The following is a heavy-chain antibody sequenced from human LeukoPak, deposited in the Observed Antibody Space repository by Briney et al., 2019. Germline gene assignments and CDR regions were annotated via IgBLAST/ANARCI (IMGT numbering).Heavy chain of an antibody. J-gene: IGHJ4*02. Sequence: GGSLRLSCAASGFTFSSYAMSWVRQAPGKGLEWVATMSFDVNNKYYADSVRGRFTISRDNSKNTLYLQMNSLRAEDTAVYSCARGYCTSSSCYIDYWGQGTLVTVSS. D-gene: IGHD2-2*02. CDR3: ARGYCTSSSCYIDY. CDR1: GFTFSSYA. V-gene: IGHV3-30*04. CDR2: MSFDVNNK.